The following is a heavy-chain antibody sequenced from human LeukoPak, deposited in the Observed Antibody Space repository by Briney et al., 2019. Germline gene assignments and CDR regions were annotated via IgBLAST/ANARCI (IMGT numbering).Heavy chain of an antibody. Sequence: GGSLRLSCAAPGYTFSRYWMHWVRQGPGKGLVWVSRINEDGSSTSYAESVRGRFTISRDNAKNTLYLQMNSLGAEDAAVYYCTTDTFGARDSWGQGTLVTVSS. CDR2: INEDGSST. CDR3: TTDTFGARDS. CDR1: GYTFSRYW. J-gene: IGHJ4*02. D-gene: IGHD3-10*01. V-gene: IGHV3-74*01.